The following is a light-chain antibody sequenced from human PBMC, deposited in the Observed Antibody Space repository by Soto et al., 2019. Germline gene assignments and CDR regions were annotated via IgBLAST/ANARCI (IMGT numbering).Light chain of an antibody. CDR3: CSYAGSMSSKI. CDR1: SSDVGAYDH. Sequence: QSALTQPHSASGSPGHSVTISCTGTSSDVGAYDHVSWYQQHPGKAPKLMIYEVNTRPSGVPDRFSASKSGNTASLTVSGLQAEDEADYYCCSYAGSMSSKIFGGGTKLTVL. CDR2: EVN. V-gene: IGLV2-8*01. J-gene: IGLJ2*01.